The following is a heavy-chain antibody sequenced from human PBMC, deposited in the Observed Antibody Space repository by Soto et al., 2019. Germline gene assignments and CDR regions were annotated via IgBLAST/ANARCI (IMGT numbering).Heavy chain of an antibody. D-gene: IGHD2-21*02. J-gene: IGHJ3*02. Sequence: ASVKVSCKASGGTFSSYTISWVRQAPGQGLEWMGRIIPILGIANYAQKLQGRVTMTTDTSTSTAYMELRSLRSDDTAVYYCARVTGRGAFDIWGQGTMVTVSS. CDR2: IIPILGIA. CDR1: GGTFSSYT. V-gene: IGHV1-69*02. CDR3: ARVTGRGAFDI.